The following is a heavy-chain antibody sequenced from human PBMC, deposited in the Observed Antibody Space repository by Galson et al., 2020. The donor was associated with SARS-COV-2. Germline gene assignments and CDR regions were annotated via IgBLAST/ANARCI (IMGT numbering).Heavy chain of an antibody. Sequence: GGSLRLSCTASGLIFRDYYMTWIRQAPGKGLEWISYISPSSDYTNYAASVGGRFTISRDNTKTSLFLHMDSLGAEDTAVYYCAGSHKNFWYNFDNWGQGALVTVSS. CDR1: GLIFRDYY. CDR3: AGSHKNFWYNFDN. J-gene: IGHJ4*02. D-gene: IGHD6-13*01. CDR2: ISPSSDYT. V-gene: IGHV3-11*03.